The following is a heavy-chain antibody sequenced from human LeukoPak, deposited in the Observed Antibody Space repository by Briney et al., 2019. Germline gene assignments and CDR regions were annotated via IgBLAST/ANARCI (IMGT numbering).Heavy chain of an antibody. CDR3: AREALWFGEGIQYYMDV. Sequence: GASVKVSCKASGYTFTGYYMHWVRQAPGQGLEWMGWINPNSGGTNYAQKFQGRVTLTRDTSISTAYMELSRLRSDDTAVYYCAREALWFGEGIQYYMDVWGKGTTVTVSS. D-gene: IGHD3-10*01. CDR2: INPNSGGT. J-gene: IGHJ6*03. CDR1: GYTFTGYY. V-gene: IGHV1-2*02.